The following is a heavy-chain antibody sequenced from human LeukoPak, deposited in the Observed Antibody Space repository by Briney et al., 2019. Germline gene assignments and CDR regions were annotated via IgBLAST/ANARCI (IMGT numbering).Heavy chain of an antibody. V-gene: IGHV1-2*02. D-gene: IGHD6-13*01. CDR3: ARSPSWSSSWYDY. Sequence: GASVKVPCKASGYTFTGYYMHWVRQAPGQGLEWMGWINPNSGGTNYAQKFQGRVTMTRDTSISTAYMELSRLRSGDTAVYYCARSPSWSSSWYDYWGQGTLVTVSS. CDR2: INPNSGGT. CDR1: GYTFTGYY. J-gene: IGHJ4*02.